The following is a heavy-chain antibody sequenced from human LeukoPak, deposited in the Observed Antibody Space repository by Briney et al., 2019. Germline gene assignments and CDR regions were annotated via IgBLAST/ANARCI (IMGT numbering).Heavy chain of an antibody. D-gene: IGHD3-10*01. CDR2: INPSGGST. J-gene: IGHJ6*02. CDR3: ARDHGSGSTYYYYGMDV. Sequence: ASVKVSCKASGYTFTSYYMQWVRQAPGQGLEWMGIINPSGGSTSYAQKFQGRVTMTRDTSTSTAYMELRSLRSDDTAVYYCARDHGSGSTYYYYGMDVWGQGTTVTVSS. CDR1: GYTFTSYY. V-gene: IGHV1-46*01.